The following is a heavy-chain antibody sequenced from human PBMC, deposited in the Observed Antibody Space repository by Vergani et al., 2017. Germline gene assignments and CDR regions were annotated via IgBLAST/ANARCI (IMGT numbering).Heavy chain of an antibody. V-gene: IGHV3-73*01. CDR2: IRSKANSYAT. J-gene: IGHJ4*02. CDR3: SSWDGYSSYWSYS. Sequence: EVQLVESGGGLVQPGGSLKLSCAASGFTFSGSAMHWVRQASGKGLEWVGRIRSKANSYATAYAASVKARFTISSNDSKNKTYLQMNNLKTEDKAVYYCSSWDGYSSYWSYSWGQGTLVTVSS. CDR1: GFTFSGSA. D-gene: IGHD6-19*01.